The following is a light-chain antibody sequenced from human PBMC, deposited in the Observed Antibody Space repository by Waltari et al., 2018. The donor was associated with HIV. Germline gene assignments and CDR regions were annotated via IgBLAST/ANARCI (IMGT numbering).Light chain of an antibody. CDR1: QSISVW. J-gene: IGKJ2*01. CDR3: QQYNSPGYT. CDR2: KAS. Sequence: DIQMTQSPSTLSASVGDGVTITCRASQSISVWLACYHQKPGKAPKLLIYKASSLESGVPSRFSGSGSGTEFTLTISSLQPDDSATYYCQQYNSPGYTFGQGTKLEIK. V-gene: IGKV1-5*03.